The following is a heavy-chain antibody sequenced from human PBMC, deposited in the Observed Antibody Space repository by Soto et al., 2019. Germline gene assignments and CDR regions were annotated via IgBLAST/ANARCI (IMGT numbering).Heavy chain of an antibody. D-gene: IGHD3-22*01. CDR3: ASSYYDSSGYYPFYFDY. CDR2: IYYSGST. V-gene: IGHV4-59*01. J-gene: IGHJ4*02. CDR1: GGSISSYY. Sequence: PSETLSLTCTVSGGSISSYYWSWIRQPPGKGLEWIGYIYYSGSTNYNPSLKSRVTISVDTSKNQFSLKLSSVTAADTAVYYCASSYYDSSGYYPFYFDYWGRRTLVTVSS.